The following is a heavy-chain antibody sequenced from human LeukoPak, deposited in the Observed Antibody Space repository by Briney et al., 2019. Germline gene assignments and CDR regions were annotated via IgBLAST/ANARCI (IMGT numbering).Heavy chain of an antibody. V-gene: IGHV1-18*01. CDR1: GYTFTIYG. CDR3: ARVDIVVVPTAFDY. Sequence: GASVTVSCKASGYTFTIYGISWVRQAPGQGLEGMGWISAYNGNTNYAQKLQGRVTMTTDASTSTAYMELRSLRSDDTAVYYCARVDIVVVPTAFDYWGQGTLVTVSS. D-gene: IGHD2-2*01. CDR2: ISAYNGNT. J-gene: IGHJ4*02.